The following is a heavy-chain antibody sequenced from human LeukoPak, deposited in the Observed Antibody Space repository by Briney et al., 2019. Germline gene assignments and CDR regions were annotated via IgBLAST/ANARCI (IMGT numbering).Heavy chain of an antibody. Sequence: GRPLRLSCVASGFTFSSYGMHWVRQAPGKGLEWVAVILYDGSNKYNADSVKGRFTISRDTSKNTLYLQMSSLRPEDTAVYYCAKAWRAYGDYHTFDIWGQGTMVTVSS. J-gene: IGHJ3*02. V-gene: IGHV3-30*18. D-gene: IGHD4-17*01. CDR2: ILYDGSNK. CDR3: AKAWRAYGDYHTFDI. CDR1: GFTFSSYG.